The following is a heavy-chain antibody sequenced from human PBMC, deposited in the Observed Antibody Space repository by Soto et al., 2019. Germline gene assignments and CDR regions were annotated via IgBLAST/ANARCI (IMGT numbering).Heavy chain of an antibody. CDR2: INHDGSEK. CDR1: GFTFSKYW. D-gene: IGHD5-18*01. CDR3: ARWIQKRLSEDDC. Sequence: EVQLVESGGGLVQTGESVRLSCAGPGFTFSKYWMKWVRQAPGKGLEWVANINHDGSEKHHVDSVKGRFTISRDNAKNSVYLQMEILRPEDTAVYYCARWIQKRLSEDDCWGQGTQVTVSS. J-gene: IGHJ4*02. V-gene: IGHV3-7*03.